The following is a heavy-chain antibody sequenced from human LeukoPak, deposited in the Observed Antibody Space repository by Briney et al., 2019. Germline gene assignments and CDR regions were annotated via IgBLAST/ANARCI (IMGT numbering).Heavy chain of an antibody. Sequence: PSDTLSPIRTVSGVSISSYYWSWIRQPAGRGREWIGRIYTSGSTNYTPSLKSRVTMSVDTSKNQFSLKLSSVTAADTAVYYCAINWNWGGYDAFDIWGQGTMVTVSS. CDR3: AINWNWGGYDAFDI. D-gene: IGHD1-7*01. V-gene: IGHV4-4*07. CDR2: IYTSGST. J-gene: IGHJ3*02. CDR1: GVSISSYY.